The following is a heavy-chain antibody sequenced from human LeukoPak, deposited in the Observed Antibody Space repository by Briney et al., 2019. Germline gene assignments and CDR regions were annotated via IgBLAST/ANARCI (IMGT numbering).Heavy chain of an antibody. J-gene: IGHJ5*02. V-gene: IGHV3-33*01. Sequence: GRSLRLSCAASGFTFSSYGMHWVRQAPGKGLEWVAVIWYDGSNKYYADSVKGRFTISRDNSKNTLYLQMNSLRAEDTAVYYCARGGCGELLSWFDPWGQGTLVTVSS. D-gene: IGHD3-10*01. CDR2: IWYDGSNK. CDR3: ARGGCGELLSWFDP. CDR1: GFTFSSYG.